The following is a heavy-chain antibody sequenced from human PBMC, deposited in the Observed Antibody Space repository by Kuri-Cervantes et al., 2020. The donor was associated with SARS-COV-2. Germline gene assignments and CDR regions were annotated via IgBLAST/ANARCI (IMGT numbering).Heavy chain of an antibody. V-gene: IGHV4-61*09. D-gene: IGHD6-13*01. Sequence: SETLSLTCTVSGDPMSSGNYYWSWIRQPAGKGLEWIGHIYTTGTTNYNPSLKSRISISVDKSKNQFSLKLSSVTAADTAVYYCASRAAAAGINYWGQGTLVTVSS. CDR1: GDPMSSGNYY. J-gene: IGHJ4*02. CDR3: ASRAAAAGINY. CDR2: IYTTGTT.